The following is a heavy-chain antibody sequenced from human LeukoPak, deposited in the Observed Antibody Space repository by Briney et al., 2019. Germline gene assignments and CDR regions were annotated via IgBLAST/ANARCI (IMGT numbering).Heavy chain of an antibody. Sequence: GGSLRLSCAASGFTFSNAWMSWVRQAPGKGLEWVSGISGSGGNTYYADSVRGRFTISRDNSKSTLYLQMKSLRAEDTAVYYCAKDTQIAPRPTYFHYWGQGTLVTVSS. D-gene: IGHD6-6*01. CDR2: ISGSGGNT. CDR1: GFTFSNAW. J-gene: IGHJ4*02. CDR3: AKDTQIAPRPTYFHY. V-gene: IGHV3-23*01.